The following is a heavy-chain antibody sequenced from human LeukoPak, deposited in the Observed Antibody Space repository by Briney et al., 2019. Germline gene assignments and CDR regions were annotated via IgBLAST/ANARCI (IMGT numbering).Heavy chain of an antibody. CDR2: IYTSGST. CDR3: ARDREVGATSWYYYYYYYMDV. D-gene: IGHD1-26*01. CDR1: GGSISSYY. J-gene: IGHJ6*03. Sequence: SETLSLTCTVSGGSISSYYWSWIRQPAGKGLEWIGRIYTSGSTNYNPSLKSRVTMSVDTSKNQFSLKLSSVTAADTAVYYCARDREVGATSWYYYYYYYMDVWGKGTTVTVSS. V-gene: IGHV4-4*07.